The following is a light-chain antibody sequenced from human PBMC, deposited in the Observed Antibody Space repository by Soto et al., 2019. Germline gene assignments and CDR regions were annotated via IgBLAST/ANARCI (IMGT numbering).Light chain of an antibody. CDR3: SSYTSSSSYV. J-gene: IGLJ1*01. V-gene: IGLV2-14*03. CDR2: DLS. CDR1: SSDVGGYKY. Sequence: QSALTQPASVSGSPGQSITISCTGTSSDVGGYKYVSWYQQYPGKAPKLMIYDLSNRPSGVSNRFSGSKSGNTASLTISGLQAEDEADYYCSSYTSSSSYVFGTGTKLTVL.